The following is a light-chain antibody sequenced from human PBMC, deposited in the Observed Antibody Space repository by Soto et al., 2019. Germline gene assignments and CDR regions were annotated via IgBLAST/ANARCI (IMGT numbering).Light chain of an antibody. V-gene: IGKV3-20*01. CDR3: QQYYNWPRT. CDR2: GAS. Sequence: EIVLTQSPGTLSLSPGERATLSFRASQSVSSSYLAWYQQKPGQAPRLLIYGASSRATGIPDRFSGSGSGTDFTLTISRLKPEDFAVYYCQQYYNWPRTFGQGTKVDIK. J-gene: IGKJ1*01. CDR1: QSVSSSY.